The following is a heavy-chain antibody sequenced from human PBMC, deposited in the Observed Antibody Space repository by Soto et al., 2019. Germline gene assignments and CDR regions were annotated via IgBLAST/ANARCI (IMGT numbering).Heavy chain of an antibody. CDR3: AKVNGYSSGWFDY. CDR2: ISGSGGST. J-gene: IGHJ4*02. CDR1: GFTFSSDA. Sequence: EVQLLESGGGLVQPGGSLRLSRAASGFTFSSDAMSWVRQAPGKGLEWVSAISGSGGSTYYADSVKGRFTISRDNSKNTLYLQMNSLRAEDTAVYHCAKVNGYSSGWFDYWGQGTLVTVSS. D-gene: IGHD6-19*01. V-gene: IGHV3-23*01.